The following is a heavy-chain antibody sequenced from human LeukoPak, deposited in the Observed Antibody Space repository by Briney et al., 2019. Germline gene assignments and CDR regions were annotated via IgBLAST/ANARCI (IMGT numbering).Heavy chain of an antibody. CDR3: ARESRFWSGYPFFFDY. V-gene: IGHV3-21*04. J-gene: IGHJ4*02. D-gene: IGHD3-3*01. CDR1: GFTFSSYS. Sequence: GGSLRLSCAASGFTFSSYSMNWVRQAPGKGLEWVSSISSSSSYIYYADSVKGRFTISRDNAKNSLYLQMNSLRAEDTAVYYCARESRFWSGYPFFFDYWGQGTLVTVSS. CDR2: ISSSSSYI.